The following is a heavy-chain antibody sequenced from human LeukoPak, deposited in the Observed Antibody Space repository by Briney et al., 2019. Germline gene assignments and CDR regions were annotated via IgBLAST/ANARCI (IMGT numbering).Heavy chain of an antibody. Sequence: ASVKVSCKTSGYTFTAYFMHWVRQAPGQGLEWMGWISPSSGGTNYAQTFQARATMTRDTSITTASLEVSRLTSDDTAVYYCARGGGDTSGQNYNWFDPWGQGTLVTVSS. CDR2: ISPSSGGT. V-gene: IGHV1-2*02. CDR1: GYTFTAYF. CDR3: ARGGGDTSGQNYNWFDP. J-gene: IGHJ5*02. D-gene: IGHD3-22*01.